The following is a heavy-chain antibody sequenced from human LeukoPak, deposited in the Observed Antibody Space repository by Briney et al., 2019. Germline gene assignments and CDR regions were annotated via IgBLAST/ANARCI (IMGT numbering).Heavy chain of an antibody. V-gene: IGHV6-1*01. D-gene: IGHD3-16*01. CDR3: AGGFVGGGWHAY. CDR1: GDSVSSTSAA. Sequence: SQTLSLTCAISGDSVSSTSAAWNWLRQSPSRGLEWLGRAHYRSKWSIEYAPSVEGRITINPDASKNQFYLQLISVTPEDTAMYYCAGGFVGGGWHAYWGQGTLVTVSS. J-gene: IGHJ4*02. CDR2: AHYRSKWSI.